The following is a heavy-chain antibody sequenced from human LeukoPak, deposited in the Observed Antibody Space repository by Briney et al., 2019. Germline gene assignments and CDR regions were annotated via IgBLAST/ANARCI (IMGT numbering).Heavy chain of an antibody. CDR2: ITSRGGST. Sequence: GGSLRLSCAASGFTFSSYWMTWVRQAPGKGLEWVSGITSRGGSTYYADSVKGRFTISRDNSKSTLYLQVNSLRAEDTAIYYCAKDYNWNDVRGTMDYWGQGTLVTVSS. CDR1: GFTFSSYW. J-gene: IGHJ4*02. D-gene: IGHD1-1*01. CDR3: AKDYNWNDVRGTMDY. V-gene: IGHV3-23*01.